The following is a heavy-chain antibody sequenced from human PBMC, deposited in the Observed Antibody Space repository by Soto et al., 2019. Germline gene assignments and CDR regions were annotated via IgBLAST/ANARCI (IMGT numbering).Heavy chain of an antibody. V-gene: IGHV1-69*06. J-gene: IGHJ6*02. D-gene: IGHD3-3*01. CDR2: IIPIFGTA. CDR3: ARRRAREVWSGYPPEGMDV. CDR1: GGNFSSYA. Sequence: ASVKVSCKASGGNFSSYAISWVRQAPGQGLEWMGGIIPIFGTANYAQKFQGRVTITADKSTSTAYMELSSLRAEDTAVYYCARRRAREVWSGYPPEGMDVWGQVTPLTV.